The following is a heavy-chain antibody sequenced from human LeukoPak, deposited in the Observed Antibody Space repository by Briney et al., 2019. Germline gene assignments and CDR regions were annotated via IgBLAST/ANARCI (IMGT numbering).Heavy chain of an antibody. D-gene: IGHD3-22*01. CDR1: GFTFDDYA. Sequence: GGSLRLSCAASGFTFDDYAMHWVRQAPGKGLEWVPSISWNSGSIGYADSVKGRFTISRDNAKNSLYLQLNSLRAEDTALYYCAKDYYYDSSGPPGFFDYWGQGTLVTVSS. CDR2: ISWNSGSI. V-gene: IGHV3-9*01. CDR3: AKDYYYDSSGPPGFFDY. J-gene: IGHJ4*02.